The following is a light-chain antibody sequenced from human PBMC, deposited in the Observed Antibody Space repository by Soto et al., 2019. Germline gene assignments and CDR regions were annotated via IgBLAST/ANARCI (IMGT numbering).Light chain of an antibody. CDR1: QSISSD. J-gene: IGKJ4*01. Sequence: DIQMTQSPSSLSASVGDRVTITCRASQSISSDLNWYQQKPGKAPKLLIYAASSLQSGVPSRFSGSGSGTDFTLTISSLQPEDFATYYCQQSYSTPPFGGGTKVEIK. CDR3: QQSYSTPP. CDR2: AAS. V-gene: IGKV1-39*01.